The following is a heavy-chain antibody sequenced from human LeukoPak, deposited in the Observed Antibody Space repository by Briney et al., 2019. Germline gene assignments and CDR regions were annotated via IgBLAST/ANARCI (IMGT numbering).Heavy chain of an antibody. Sequence: GGSLRLSCAASGFTVSSNYMSWVRQAPGKGLEWVSVIYSGGSTYYADSVKGRFTISRDNSKNTLYLQMNSLRAEDTAVYYCARHASPYDPPEFNWFDPWGQGTLVTVSS. CDR2: IYSGGST. CDR3: ARHASPYDPPEFNWFDP. CDR1: GFTVSSNY. J-gene: IGHJ5*02. V-gene: IGHV3-53*01. D-gene: IGHD3-16*01.